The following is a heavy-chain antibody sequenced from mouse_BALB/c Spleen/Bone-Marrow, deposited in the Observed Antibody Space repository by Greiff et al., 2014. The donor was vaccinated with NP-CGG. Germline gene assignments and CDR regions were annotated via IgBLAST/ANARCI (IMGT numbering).Heavy chain of an antibody. CDR1: GFTFTSYG. D-gene: IGHD4-1*01. CDR3: ARLGRDYFDY. Sequence: DVMLVESGGDLVKPGGSLKLSCAASGFTFTSYGMSWVRQTPDKRLEWVATISSGGSYTYYPDSVKGRFTISRDNAKNTLYLQMSSLKSEDTAMYYCARLGRDYFDYWGQGPTLTVSS. CDR2: ISSGGSYT. V-gene: IGHV5-6*02. J-gene: IGHJ2*01.